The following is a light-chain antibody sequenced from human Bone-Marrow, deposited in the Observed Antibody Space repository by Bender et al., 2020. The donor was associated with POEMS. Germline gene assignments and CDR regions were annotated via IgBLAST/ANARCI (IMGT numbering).Light chain of an antibody. J-gene: IGLJ2*01. CDR3: QSYDSGLSGVL. Sequence: VLTQPPSVSGAPGQRVTISCTGSSSNIGAGYDVHWYQQLPGTAPKLLIYGNTNRPSGVPDRFSGSKSGTSPSLAITGLQAEDEAAYYCQSYDSGLSGVLFGGGTKLTVL. CDR2: GNT. CDR1: SSNIGAGYD. V-gene: IGLV1-40*01.